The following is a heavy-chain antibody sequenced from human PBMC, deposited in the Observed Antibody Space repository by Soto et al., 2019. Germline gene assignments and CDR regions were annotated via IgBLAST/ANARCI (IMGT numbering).Heavy chain of an antibody. Sequence: PSETLSLTCTVSGGSISSSSYYWGWIRQPPGKGLEWIGNVYYGGSTYYNPSLKSRVTISVETSKSQFSLKLSSVIAADTAVYYCAGGDYYHSSGYYFYYYTMDVWGQGTTVTVSS. CDR1: GGSISSSSYY. D-gene: IGHD3-22*01. J-gene: IGHJ6*02. V-gene: IGHV4-39*01. CDR3: AGGDYYHSSGYYFYYYTMDV. CDR2: VYYGGST.